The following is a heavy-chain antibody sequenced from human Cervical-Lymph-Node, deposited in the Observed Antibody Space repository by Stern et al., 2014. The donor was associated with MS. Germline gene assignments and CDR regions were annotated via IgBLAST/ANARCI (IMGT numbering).Heavy chain of an antibody. CDR3: ARIRGSTSGDYYYGLDV. Sequence: ESGPALVKPTQTLTLTCICSGFSLSTSGMCVSWIRQPPGKALEWLGRIDWDDDKYYSTSLKTRLTISKDTSKNQVVLTMTNMDPVDTATYYCARIRGSTSGDYYYGLDVWGQGTTVTVSS. J-gene: IGHJ6*02. CDR1: GFSLSTSGMC. CDR2: IDWDDDK. V-gene: IGHV2-70*11. D-gene: IGHD6-13*01.